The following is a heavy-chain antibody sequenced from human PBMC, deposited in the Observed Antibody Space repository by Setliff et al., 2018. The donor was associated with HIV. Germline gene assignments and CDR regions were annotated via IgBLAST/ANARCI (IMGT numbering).Heavy chain of an antibody. Sequence: GGSLRLSCEASGFTFSDYDFHWVRQAAGKGLEWVSAIGTGGDTYYPGSVKGRFTISRENAKNSLYLQMNSLRAGDTAVYYCARGMVRGVLLMDVWGKGTLVTVSS. V-gene: IGHV3-13*01. D-gene: IGHD3-10*01. CDR1: GFTFSDYD. CDR3: ARGMVRGVLLMDV. CDR2: IGTGGDT. J-gene: IGHJ6*04.